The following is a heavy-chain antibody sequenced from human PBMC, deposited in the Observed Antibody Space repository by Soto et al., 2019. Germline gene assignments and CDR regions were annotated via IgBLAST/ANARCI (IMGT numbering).Heavy chain of an antibody. CDR2: ISGSDGKT. D-gene: IGHD3-3*01. J-gene: IGHJ4*02. CDR3: ARWSYLDY. V-gene: IGHV3-23*01. CDR1: RYSFVSYA. Sequence: PGGCLKLSCAASRYSFVSYALSWVRQAPGKGLEWVSTISGSDGKTFYADSVKGRFSISRDTSQSTLYLQMNSLRADDTAMYYCARWSYLDYWGQGTRVTVSS.